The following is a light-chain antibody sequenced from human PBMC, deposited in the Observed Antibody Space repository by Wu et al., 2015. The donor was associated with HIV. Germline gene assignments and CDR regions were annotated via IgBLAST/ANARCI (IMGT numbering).Light chain of an antibody. Sequence: PGERATLSCRASQIITSSYLAWYQQRPGQAPRLLIHSASTRATGIPARFSGSGSGTEFTLTISSLQSEDIAVYYCQQYNNWPPWTFGQGTKVEIK. CDR2: SAS. CDR3: QQYNNWPPWT. V-gene: IGKV3-15*01. J-gene: IGKJ1*01. CDR1: QIITSSY.